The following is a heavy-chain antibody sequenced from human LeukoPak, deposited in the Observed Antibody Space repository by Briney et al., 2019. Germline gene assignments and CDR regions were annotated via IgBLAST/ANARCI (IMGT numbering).Heavy chain of an antibody. CDR2: ITDSGVDT. D-gene: IGHD1-26*01. CDR1: GFTFNNYA. V-gene: IGHV3-23*01. Sequence: GGSLRLYCAVSGFTFNNYAMTWVRQAPGKGLEWVSSITDSGVDTYYADSVKGRFSISRDNSKNTVFLQMNSLRAEDTAVYYCAKGLRSGNYYFFDSWGQGSLVTVS. CDR3: AKGLRSGNYYFFDS. J-gene: IGHJ4*02.